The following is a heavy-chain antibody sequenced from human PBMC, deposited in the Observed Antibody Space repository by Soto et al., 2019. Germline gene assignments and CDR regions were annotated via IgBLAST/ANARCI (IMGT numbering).Heavy chain of an antibody. J-gene: IGHJ5*02. CDR1: GGTFSSYT. CDR2: IIPILGIA. CDR3: AKENTMVWGVRKKGNWFDP. V-gene: IGHV1-69*08. D-gene: IGHD3-10*01. Sequence: QVQLVQSGAEVKKPGSSVKVSCKASGGTFSSYTISWVRQAPGQGLEWMGRIIPILGIANYAQKFQGRVTITADKSTSTAYMELSSLRSEDTAVYYCAKENTMVWGVRKKGNWFDPWGQGTLVTVSS.